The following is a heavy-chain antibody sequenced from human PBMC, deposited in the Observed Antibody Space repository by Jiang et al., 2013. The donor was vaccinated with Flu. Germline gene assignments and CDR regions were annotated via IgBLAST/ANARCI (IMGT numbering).Heavy chain of an antibody. V-gene: IGHV4-31*03. CDR2: IYYSGST. Sequence: GLVKPSQTLSLTCTVSGGSISSGGYYWSWIRQHPGKGLEWIGYIYYSGSTYYNPSLKSRVTISVDTSKNQFSLKLSSVTAADTAVYYCARDRGYCSGGSCLYYYGMDVWGQGTTVTVSS. CDR3: ARDRGYCSGGSCLYYYGMDV. D-gene: IGHD2-15*01. CDR1: GGSISSGGYY. J-gene: IGHJ6*02.